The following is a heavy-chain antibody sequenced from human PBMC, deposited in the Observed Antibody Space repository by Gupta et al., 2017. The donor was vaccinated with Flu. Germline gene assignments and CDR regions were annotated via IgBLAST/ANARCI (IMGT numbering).Heavy chain of an antibody. V-gene: IGHV3-23*01. J-gene: IGHJ4*02. Sequence: VKLLESGGGLVQPGGSLRLSCAAYGFTFTSSAMSWVRQAPGKGLEWVSAISGSGRSTYDADSVKGRFTISRDNSNNTLDLQMNSLRAEDTAIYYCAKVPLSSTIRYFDSWGQVTLVTVSS. D-gene: IGHD3-9*01. CDR2: ISGSGRST. CDR1: GFTFTSSA. CDR3: AKVPLSSTIRYFDS.